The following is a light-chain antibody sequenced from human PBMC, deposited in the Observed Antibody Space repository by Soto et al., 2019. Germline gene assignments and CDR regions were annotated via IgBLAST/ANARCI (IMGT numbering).Light chain of an antibody. CDR1: QGRPTY. CDR2: AVS. Sequence: LSGAVGSRVTDTCLASQGRPTYLAWYQQKPGKAPKLLIDAVSTLQSGVPSRFSGTGSGTEFSLTITSLQPEDSATYYCQQLNHYPLTFGQGTRLEIK. J-gene: IGKJ5*01. CDR3: QQLNHYPLT. V-gene: IGKV1-9*01.